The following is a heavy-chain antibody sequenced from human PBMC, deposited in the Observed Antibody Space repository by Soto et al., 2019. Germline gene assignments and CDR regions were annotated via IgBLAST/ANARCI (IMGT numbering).Heavy chain of an antibody. CDR1: GFTFSSYA. D-gene: IGHD3-22*01. J-gene: IGHJ3*02. V-gene: IGHV3-23*01. Sequence: GGSLRLSCAASGFTFSSYAMSWVRQAPGKGLEWVSAISGSGGSTYYADSVKGRFTISRDNSKNTLYLQMNSLRAEDTAVYYCAKDYYDSSGYYHDAFDIWGQGTMVTVSS. CDR3: AKDYYDSSGYYHDAFDI. CDR2: ISGSGGST.